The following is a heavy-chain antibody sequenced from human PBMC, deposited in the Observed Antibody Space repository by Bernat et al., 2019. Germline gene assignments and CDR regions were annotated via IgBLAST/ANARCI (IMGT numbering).Heavy chain of an antibody. D-gene: IGHD4-17*01. CDR3: AREKYDDYAGYYYYMDV. CDR1: GYTFTSYG. V-gene: IGHV1-18*01. CDR2: ISAYNGNT. Sequence: QVQLVQSGAEVKKPGASVKVSCKASGYTFTSYGISWVRQAPGQGLEWMGWISAYNGNTNYAQKLQGRVTMTTDTSTSTAYMELRSLRSDDTAVYYCAREKYDDYAGYYYYMDVWGKGTTVTVSS. J-gene: IGHJ6*03.